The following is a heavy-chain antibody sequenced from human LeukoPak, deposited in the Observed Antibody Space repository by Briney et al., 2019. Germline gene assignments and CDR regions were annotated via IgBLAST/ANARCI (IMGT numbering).Heavy chain of an antibody. Sequence: PGGSLRLSCAVSGFTFSSYSMNWVRQAPGKGLEWVSDISSSSSTIYYADPVKGRFTISRDNAKNSLYLQMNSLRAEDTAIYYCANSGTSWWYPAFDTWGQGTMVTVSS. J-gene: IGHJ3*02. D-gene: IGHD2-15*01. CDR1: GFTFSSYS. CDR2: ISSSSSTI. CDR3: ANSGTSWWYPAFDT. V-gene: IGHV3-48*01.